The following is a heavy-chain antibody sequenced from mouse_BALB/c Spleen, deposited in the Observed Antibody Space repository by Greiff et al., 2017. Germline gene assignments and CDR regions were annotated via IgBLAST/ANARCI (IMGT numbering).Heavy chain of an antibody. D-gene: IGHD1-2*01. CDR1: GYSFTGYF. J-gene: IGHJ2*01. V-gene: IGHV1-20*02. Sequence: QLQQSGPELVKPGASVQISCKASGYSFTGYFMNWVMQSHGKSLEWIGRINPYNGDTFYNQKFKGKATLTVDKSSSTAHMELRSLASEDSAVYYCAREATATLFDYWGQGTTLTVSS. CDR3: AREATATLFDY. CDR2: INPYNGDT.